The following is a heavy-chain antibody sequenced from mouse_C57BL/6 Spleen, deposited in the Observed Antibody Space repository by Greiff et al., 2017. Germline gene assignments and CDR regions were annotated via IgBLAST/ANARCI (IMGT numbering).Heavy chain of an antibody. V-gene: IGHV14-1*01. CDR1: GFNIKDYY. D-gene: IGHD2-5*01. Sequence: VQLQQSGAELVRPGASVKLSCTASGFNIKDYYMHWVKQRPEQGLEWIGRIDPEDGDTEYAPKFQGKATMTADTSSNTAYLQLSSLTSEDTAVYYCTTYFRYYINGSWYFDVWGTGTTVTVSS. J-gene: IGHJ1*03. CDR2: IDPEDGDT. CDR3: TTYFRYYINGSWYFDV.